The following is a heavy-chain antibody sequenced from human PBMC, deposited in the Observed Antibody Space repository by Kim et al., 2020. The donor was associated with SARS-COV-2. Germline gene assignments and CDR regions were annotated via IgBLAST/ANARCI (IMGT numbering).Heavy chain of an antibody. D-gene: IGHD5-18*01. CDR3: ARGDTAMVIYYYYYGMDV. V-gene: IGHV1-69*13. J-gene: IGHJ6*02. Sequence: SVKVSCKASGGTFSSYAISWVRQAPGQGLEWMGGIIPIFGTANYAQKFQGRVTITADESTSTAYMELSSLRSEDTAVYYCARGDTAMVIYYYYYGMDVWGQGTTVTVSS. CDR1: GGTFSSYA. CDR2: IIPIFGTA.